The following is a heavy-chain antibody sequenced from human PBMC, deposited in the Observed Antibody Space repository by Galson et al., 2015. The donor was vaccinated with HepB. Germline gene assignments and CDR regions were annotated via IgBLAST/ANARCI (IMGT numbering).Heavy chain of an antibody. J-gene: IGHJ6*02. Sequence: SLRLSCAASGFTFSDYYMSWIRQAPGKGLEWVSYIGSSGSTIYYADSVKGRFTISRDNAKNSLYLQMNSLRVEDTAVYYCARGVSPGRWYDFWSGYQNYYYYGMDVWGQGTTVTVSS. V-gene: IGHV3-11*01. CDR1: GFTFSDYY. CDR2: IGSSGSTI. D-gene: IGHD3-3*01. CDR3: ARGVSPGRWYDFWSGYQNYYYYGMDV.